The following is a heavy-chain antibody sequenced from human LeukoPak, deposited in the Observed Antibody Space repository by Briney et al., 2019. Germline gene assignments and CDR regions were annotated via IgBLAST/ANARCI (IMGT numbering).Heavy chain of an antibody. Sequence: GGSLRLSCAASGFTFDDYAMHWVRQAPGKSLEWVSGISWNSGSIGYADSVKGRFTISRDNAKNSLYLQMNSLRAEDTALYYCAKDILLSGYDILTGSRGAFDIWGQGTMVTVSS. CDR2: ISWNSGSI. CDR1: GFTFDDYA. V-gene: IGHV3-9*01. D-gene: IGHD3-9*01. J-gene: IGHJ3*02. CDR3: AKDILLSGYDILTGSRGAFDI.